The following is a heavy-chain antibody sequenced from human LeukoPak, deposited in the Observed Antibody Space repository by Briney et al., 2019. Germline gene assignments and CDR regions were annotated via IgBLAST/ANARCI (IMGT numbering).Heavy chain of an antibody. CDR3: AKGDSSGWYRLYFQH. V-gene: IGHV3-23*01. CDR1: GFTFSSYA. CDR2: ISGSGGST. Sequence: GGSLRLSCAASGFTFSSYAMSWVRQAPGKGLEWVSAISGSGGSTYYADSVKGRFTISRDNSKNTLYLQMNSLRAEDTAVYYCAKGDSSGWYRLYFQHWGQGTLVTVSS. D-gene: IGHD6-19*01. J-gene: IGHJ1*01.